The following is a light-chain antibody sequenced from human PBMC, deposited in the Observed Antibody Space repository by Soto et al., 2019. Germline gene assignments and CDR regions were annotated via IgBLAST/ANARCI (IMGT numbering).Light chain of an antibody. J-gene: IGKJ4*01. CDR3: QQRSSWPLT. V-gene: IGKV3-11*01. CDR2: DAS. CDR1: QSISSY. Sequence: EIVLTQSPATLSLSPGERATLSGRASQSISSYLAWYQQKPGQAPRLLIYDASNRATGIPARFSGSGSGADFTFTISSLEPEDFAVYYCQQRSSWPLTFGGGTKVDIK.